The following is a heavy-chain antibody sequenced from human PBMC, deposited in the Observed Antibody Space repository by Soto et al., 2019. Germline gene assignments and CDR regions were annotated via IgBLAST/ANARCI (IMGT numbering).Heavy chain of an antibody. CDR2: INHSGRT. Sequence: PSETLSLTCAVYGGSFSGYYWSWIRQPPGKGLEWIGQINHSGRTNYNPSLKSRVTISVDTSKNQFSLKLSSVTAADTAVYYCARSPMGLLFRYYFDDWGQGTLVTVSS. J-gene: IGHJ4*02. D-gene: IGHD2-21*02. V-gene: IGHV4-34*01. CDR3: ARSPMGLLFRYYFDD. CDR1: GGSFSGYY.